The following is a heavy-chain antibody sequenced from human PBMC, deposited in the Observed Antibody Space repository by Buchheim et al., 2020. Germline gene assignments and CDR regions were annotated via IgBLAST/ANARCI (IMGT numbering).Heavy chain of an antibody. CDR1: SGSISSGDCY. D-gene: IGHD6-19*01. CDR3: ARSRAVAAAGWFDP. J-gene: IGHJ5*02. CDR2: IYYSGST. V-gene: IGHV4-30-4*01. Sequence: QVQLQESGPGLVKPSETLSLTCAVSSGSISSGDCYWSWIRQPSGKGLEWIGHIYYSGSTSYNPSLKSRGIISIDTSKNQFSLKLTSVTAADTAVYYCARSRAVAAAGWFDPWGQGTL.